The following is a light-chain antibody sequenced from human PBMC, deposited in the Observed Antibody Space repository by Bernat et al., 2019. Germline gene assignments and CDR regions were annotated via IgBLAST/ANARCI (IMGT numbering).Light chain of an antibody. V-gene: IGLV2-14*03. CDR2: DVT. J-gene: IGLJ1*01. CDR1: SSDIGGYNY. CDR3: SSYTGSDTLYV. Sequence: QSALTQPASVSGSPGQSITISCTGTSSDIGGYNYVSWYQQHPGRAPKLIIFDVTDRPSGVSNRFSGSKSGNTASLTISGLQAEDEADYYCSSYTGSDTLYVFGTGTEVTVL.